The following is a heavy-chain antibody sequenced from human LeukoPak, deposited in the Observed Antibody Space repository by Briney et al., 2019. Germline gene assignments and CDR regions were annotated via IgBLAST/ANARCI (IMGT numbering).Heavy chain of an antibody. D-gene: IGHD3-22*01. CDR1: GFTFSDYY. CDR3: ARDGRYYDSSGYYGTFDY. V-gene: IGHV3-11*04. CDR2: ISSSGSTI. Sequence: GGSLRLSCAASGFTFSDYYMSWIRQAPGKGLEWVSYISSSGSTIYYADSVKGRFTISRDNAKNSLYLQMNSLRAEDTAVYYCARDGRYYDSSGYYGTFDYWGQGTLVTVSS. J-gene: IGHJ4*02.